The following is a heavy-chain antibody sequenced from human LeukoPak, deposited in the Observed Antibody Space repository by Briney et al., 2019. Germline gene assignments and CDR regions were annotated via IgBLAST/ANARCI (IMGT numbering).Heavy chain of an antibody. CDR1: DTSISNNW. D-gene: IGHD3-16*02. Sequence: SETLSLTCDVSDTSISNNWWSWVRQSPGKGLEWIGEIFHRGIPNYNPSLKSRVTMSIDTSKNQLSLNVNSVTAADTAVYYCARVMGASWFFYLDVWGKGTTVTVSS. V-gene: IGHV4/OR15-8*01. J-gene: IGHJ6*04. CDR3: ARVMGASWFFYLDV. CDR2: IFHRGIP.